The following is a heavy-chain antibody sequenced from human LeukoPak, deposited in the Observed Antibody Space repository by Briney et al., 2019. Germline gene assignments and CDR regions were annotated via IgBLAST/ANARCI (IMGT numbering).Heavy chain of an antibody. CDR2: IIPILGIA. D-gene: IGHD6-6*01. CDR3: ARVGYSSSSSQYYFDY. Sequence: ASVKVSCKASGGTFSSYAISWVRQAPGQGLEWMGRIIPILGIANYAQKFQGRVTITADKSTSTAYMELSSLRSEDTAVYYCARVGYSSSSSQYYFDYWGQGTLVTVSS. J-gene: IGHJ4*02. CDR1: GGTFSSYA. V-gene: IGHV1-69*04.